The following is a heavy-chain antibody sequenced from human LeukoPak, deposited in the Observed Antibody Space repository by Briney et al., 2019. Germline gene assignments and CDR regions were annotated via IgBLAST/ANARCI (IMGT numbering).Heavy chain of an antibody. CDR2: IYYSGST. Sequence: PSETLSLTCTVSGGSISSSSYYWGWIRQPPGKGLEWIGSIYYSGSTYYNPSLKSRVTISVDTSKNQFSLKLSSVTAADTAVYYCARDPSPKYVWGSYDAFDIWGQGTMVTVSS. CDR3: ARDPSPKYVWGSYDAFDI. V-gene: IGHV4-39*07. J-gene: IGHJ3*02. D-gene: IGHD3-16*01. CDR1: GGSISSSSYY.